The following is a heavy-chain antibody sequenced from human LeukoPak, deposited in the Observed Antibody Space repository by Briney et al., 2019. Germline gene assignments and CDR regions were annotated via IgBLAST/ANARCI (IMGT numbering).Heavy chain of an antibody. Sequence: GASVKVSCKASGGTFSSYAISWVRQAPGQGLEWMGGIIPIFGTANYAQKFQGRVTITTDESTSTAYMELSSLRSEDTAVYYCASVDITIFGVVIDDYYFDYWGQGTLVTVSS. J-gene: IGHJ4*02. CDR1: GGTFSSYA. V-gene: IGHV1-69*05. D-gene: IGHD3-3*01. CDR2: IIPIFGTA. CDR3: ASVDITIFGVVIDDYYFDY.